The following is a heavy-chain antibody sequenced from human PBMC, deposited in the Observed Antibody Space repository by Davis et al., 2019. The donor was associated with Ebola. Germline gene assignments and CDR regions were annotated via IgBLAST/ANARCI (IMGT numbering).Heavy chain of an antibody. V-gene: IGHV4-34*01. CDR1: GGSFSGYY. CDR3: ARDRIVVVPAAIFYYYYGMDV. CDR2: INHSGST. Sequence: GSLRLSCAVYGGSFSGYYWSWIRQPPGKGLEWIGEINHSGSTNYNPSLKSRVTISVDTSKNQFSLKLSSVTAADTAVYYCARDRIVVVPAAIFYYYYGMDVWGQGTTVTVSS. D-gene: IGHD2-2*01. J-gene: IGHJ6*02.